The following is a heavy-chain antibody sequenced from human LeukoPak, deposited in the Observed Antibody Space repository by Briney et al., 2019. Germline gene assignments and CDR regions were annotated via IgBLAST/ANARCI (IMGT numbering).Heavy chain of an antibody. V-gene: IGHV3-30-3*01. CDR2: ISYDGSNK. D-gene: IGHD6-13*01. J-gene: IGHJ4*02. CDR1: GFTFSSYA. Sequence: GRSLRLSCAASGFTFSSYAMHWVRQAPGKGLEWVAVISYDGSNKYYADSVKGRFTISRDNSKNTLYLQMNSLRAEDTAVYYCAGGWQGDYWGQGTLVTVSS. CDR3: AGGWQGDY.